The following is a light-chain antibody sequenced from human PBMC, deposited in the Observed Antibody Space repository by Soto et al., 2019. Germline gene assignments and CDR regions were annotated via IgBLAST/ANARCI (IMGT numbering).Light chain of an antibody. CDR3: QQYDDYPWT. V-gene: IGKV1-5*03. J-gene: IGKJ1*01. Sequence: DIQMTQSPGTLSASVGDRVTIACRASQVIRTWVAWYQQKPGKAPKLLIYRESTLESGVSARFSGSRSGPDFTLTISSLQPDDFATYYCQQYDDYPWTFGQGTKVDIK. CDR2: RES. CDR1: QVIRTW.